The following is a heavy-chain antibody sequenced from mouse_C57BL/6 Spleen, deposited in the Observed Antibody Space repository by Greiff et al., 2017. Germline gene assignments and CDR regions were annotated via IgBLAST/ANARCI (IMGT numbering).Heavy chain of an antibody. CDR2: ISSGSSTI. D-gene: IGHD2-3*01. CDR3: ARLNGYYVAMGY. Sequence: EVKLVESGGGLVKPGGSLKLSCAASGFTFSDYGMHWVRQAPEKGLEWVAYISSGSSTIYYADTVKGRFTISRDNAKNTLFLQMTSLRSEDTAMYYCARLNGYYVAMGYWGQGPSVTVSS. J-gene: IGHJ4*01. V-gene: IGHV5-17*01. CDR1: GFTFSDYG.